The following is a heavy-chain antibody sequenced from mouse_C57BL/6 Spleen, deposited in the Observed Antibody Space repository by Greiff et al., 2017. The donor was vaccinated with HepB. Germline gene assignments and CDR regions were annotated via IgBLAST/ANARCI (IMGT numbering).Heavy chain of an antibody. D-gene: IGHD1-1*01. CDR1: GFNIKDYY. Sequence: DVKLQESGAELVRPGASVKLSCTASGFNIKDYYMHWVKQRPEQGLEWIGRIDPEDGDTEYAPKFQGKATMTADTSSNTAYLQLSSLTSEDTAVYYCSYYYGSRRFAYWGQGTLVTVSA. CDR2: IDPEDGDT. V-gene: IGHV14-1*01. CDR3: SYYYGSRRFAY. J-gene: IGHJ3*01.